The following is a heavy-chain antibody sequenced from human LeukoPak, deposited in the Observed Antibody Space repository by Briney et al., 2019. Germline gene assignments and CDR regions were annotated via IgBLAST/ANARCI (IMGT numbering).Heavy chain of an antibody. Sequence: SETLSLTCTVSGGSVSSSSHYWGWIRQPPGKGLEWIGSIYYSGSTYYNPSLKSRVTISVDTSKNQFSLKLSSVTAADTAVYYCARDRTDGDSDYWGQGTLVTVSS. J-gene: IGHJ4*02. CDR1: GGSVSSSSHY. CDR2: IYYSGST. D-gene: IGHD4-17*01. V-gene: IGHV4-39*07. CDR3: ARDRTDGDSDY.